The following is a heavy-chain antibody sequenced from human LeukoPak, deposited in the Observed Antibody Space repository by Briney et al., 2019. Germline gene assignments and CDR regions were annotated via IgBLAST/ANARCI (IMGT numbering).Heavy chain of an antibody. CDR2: VIPIFGTA. D-gene: IGHD2-15*01. CDR1: GGTFSSYA. V-gene: IGHV1-69*05. CDR3: ARASLYCSGGSCYHIAEYFQH. Sequence: GASVKVSCKASGGTFSSYAISWVRQAPGQGLEWMGRVIPIFGTANYAQKFQGRVTITTDESTSTAYMELSSLRSEDTAVYYCARASLYCSGGSCYHIAEYFQHWGQGTLVTVSS. J-gene: IGHJ1*01.